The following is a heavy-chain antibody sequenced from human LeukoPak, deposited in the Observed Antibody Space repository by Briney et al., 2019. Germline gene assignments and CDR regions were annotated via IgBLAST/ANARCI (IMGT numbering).Heavy chain of an antibody. CDR1: GGSISSYY. CDR2: IYHSGST. Sequence: SETLSLTCTVSGGSISSYYWSWIRQPPGKGLEWIGYIYHSGSTYYNPSLKSRVTISVDRTKNQFSLKLSSVTAADTAVYYCACPYLTAPSAFDIWGQGTMVTVSS. J-gene: IGHJ3*02. V-gene: IGHV4-59*04. CDR3: ACPYLTAPSAFDI. D-gene: IGHD3-16*01.